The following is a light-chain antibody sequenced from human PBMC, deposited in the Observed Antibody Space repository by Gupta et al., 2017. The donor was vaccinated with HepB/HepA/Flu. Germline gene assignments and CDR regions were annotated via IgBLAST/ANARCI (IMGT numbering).Light chain of an antibody. V-gene: IGLV2-14*03. CDR3: SSYASSTPLV. Sequence: QSALTQPASVSVSPGQSHNISCSGTSSDFVGYKYVSWYQQLPGKAPKFMIYDVSNRPSGVSKRFSGSKSGNTASLTISGTQAEDEADYYCSSYASSTPLVFGTGTKVTVL. CDR1: SSDFVGYKY. CDR2: DVS. J-gene: IGLJ1*01.